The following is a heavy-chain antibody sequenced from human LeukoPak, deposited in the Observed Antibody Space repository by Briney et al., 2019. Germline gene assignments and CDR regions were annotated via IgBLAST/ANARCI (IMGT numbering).Heavy chain of an antibody. CDR2: ISGSGGST. V-gene: IGHV3-23*01. J-gene: IGHJ4*02. CDR1: GFTFSSYA. D-gene: IGHD3-10*01. Sequence: GGSLRLSCAASGFTFSSYAMSWVRQAPGKGLEWVSAISGSGGSTYYADSVKGRFTISRDNSKNTLYLQMNSLRAEDTAVYYCAKSGDYYGSGSPGNFDYWGQGTLVTVSS. CDR3: AKSGDYYGSGSPGNFDY.